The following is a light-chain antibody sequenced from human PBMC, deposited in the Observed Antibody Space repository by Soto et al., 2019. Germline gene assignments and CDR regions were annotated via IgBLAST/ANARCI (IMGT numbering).Light chain of an antibody. J-gene: IGKJ1*01. CDR3: QQYEAFVT. V-gene: IGKV3-20*01. Sequence: EIVLTQSPGTIFSPPGERETRSCRASQSLTNNYFAWYQQKPGRALRLLIDGASTRATGIPDRFSGSGSGTDFTLTISRLEPEDFAVYYCQQYEAFVTFGQGTKVDIK. CDR1: QSLTNNY. CDR2: GAS.